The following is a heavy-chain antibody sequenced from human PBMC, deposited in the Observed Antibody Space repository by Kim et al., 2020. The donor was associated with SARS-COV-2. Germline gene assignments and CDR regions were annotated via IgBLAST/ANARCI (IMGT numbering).Heavy chain of an antibody. Sequence: GGSLRLSCTASGFTFDDFAMSWFRHAPGKGLEWVGFVRSEPYGGTAEDAAFVDGRSTISRDASNSIAYQQIDSMPNEDAADYYSTGILGFEWVFSAYY. CDR1: GFTFDDFA. D-gene: IGHD3-9*01. J-gene: IGHJ6*01. CDR2: VRSEPYGGTA. V-gene: IGHV3-49*03. CDR3: TGILGFEWVFSAYY.